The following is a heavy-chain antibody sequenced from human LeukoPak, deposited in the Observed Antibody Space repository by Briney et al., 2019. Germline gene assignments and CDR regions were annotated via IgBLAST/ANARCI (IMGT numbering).Heavy chain of an antibody. CDR3: ARVHYGGYVDY. CDR1: GGSISSYY. CDR2: IYYSGST. Sequence: SETLSLTCTVSGGSISSYYWSWIRQPPGHGLEWIGYIYYSGSTNYNPSLKSRVTISVDTSKNQFSLKLSSVTAADTAVYYCARVHYGGYVDYRGQGTLVTVSS. V-gene: IGHV4-59*13. J-gene: IGHJ4*02. D-gene: IGHD2-21*01.